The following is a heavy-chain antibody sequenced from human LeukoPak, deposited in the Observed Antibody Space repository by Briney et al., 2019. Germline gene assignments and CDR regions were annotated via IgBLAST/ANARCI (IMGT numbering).Heavy chain of an antibody. CDR2: IIPILGIA. CDR1: GGTFSSYA. Sequence: ASVKVSCKASGGTFSSYAISWVRQAPGQGLEWMGRIIPILGIANYAQKFQGRVAMTGDTSASTVYMELSSLRSEDAAVYYCARDLGLCSGGSCYSFDPWGQGTLVTVSS. J-gene: IGHJ5*02. V-gene: IGHV1-69*04. D-gene: IGHD2-15*01. CDR3: ARDLGLCSGGSCYSFDP.